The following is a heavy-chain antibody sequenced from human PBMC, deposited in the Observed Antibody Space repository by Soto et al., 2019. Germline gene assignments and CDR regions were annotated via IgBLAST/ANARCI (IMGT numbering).Heavy chain of an antibody. CDR3: ARGSSEYSSSTGIDP. D-gene: IGHD6-6*01. Sequence: ASVKVSCKTSGYAYRIYAITWVRQAPGQGLEWMGWISTYNHDARYAQRFQGRVTMATDASTSTAYMELSSLRSEDTAVYYCARGSSEYSSSTGIDPWGQGTLVTVSS. CDR2: ISTYNHDA. J-gene: IGHJ5*02. CDR1: GYAYRIYA. V-gene: IGHV1-18*01.